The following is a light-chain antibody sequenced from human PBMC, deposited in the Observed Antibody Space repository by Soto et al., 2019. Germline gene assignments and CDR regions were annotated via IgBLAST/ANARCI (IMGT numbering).Light chain of an antibody. J-gene: IGLJ1*01. V-gene: IGLV1-44*01. CDR3: CSYAGSYTYV. Sequence: QSALTQPPSVSGTPGQRVTVSCSGGRSNIGSNTVHWYQQLPGAAPKLLIYRDNQRPSGVPDRFAASKSGTSASLAISGLQSEDEGDYYCCSYAGSYTYVFGTGTKVTVL. CDR1: RSNIGSNT. CDR2: RDN.